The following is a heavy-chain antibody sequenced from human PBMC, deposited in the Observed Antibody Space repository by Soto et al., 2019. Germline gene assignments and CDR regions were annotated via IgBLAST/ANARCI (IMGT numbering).Heavy chain of an antibody. CDR1: GGTFSSYA. CDR2: IIPISDTT. J-gene: IGHJ6*02. CDR3: ARSQGSSTSLEIYYCYCYGMDV. D-gene: IGHD2-2*01. Sequence: QVQLVQSGAEVKKPGSSVKVSCKASGGTFSSYAISWVRQAPGQGLEWMGGIIPISDTTNYAQKFQRRVTITADESTSTAYMELSSLRSEDTAVYYCARSQGSSTSLEIYYCYCYGMDVWCQGTAVTVSS. V-gene: IGHV1-69*01.